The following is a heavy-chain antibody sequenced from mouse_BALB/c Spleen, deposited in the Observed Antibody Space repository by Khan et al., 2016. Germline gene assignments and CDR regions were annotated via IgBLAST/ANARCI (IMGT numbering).Heavy chain of an antibody. CDR2: IWSGGST. D-gene: IGHD1-1*01. J-gene: IGHJ4*01. V-gene: IGHV2-4-1*01. Sequence: QVQLKQSGPGLVQPSQSLSITCTVSGFSLTNYGVHWVRQSLGRGLEWLGVIWSGGSTAFNAAFISRLSISKDNSKSQVFFKRNSLQEDDTAIYYCARKDLGSSGSMDYWGQGTSVTVSS. CDR1: GFSLTNYG. CDR3: ARKDLGSSGSMDY.